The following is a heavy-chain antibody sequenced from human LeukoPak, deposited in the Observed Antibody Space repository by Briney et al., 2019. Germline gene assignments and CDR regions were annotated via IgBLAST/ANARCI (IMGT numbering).Heavy chain of an antibody. CDR2: INHSGST. CDR3: ARDSGYDDY. V-gene: IGHV4-34*01. D-gene: IGHD3-22*01. J-gene: IGHJ4*02. Sequence: NPSESLSLSCAVNGGTFSGYDWSWIRQAPGKGMEWIGEINHSGSTNYNPSLKSRVTISVDTSKNQFSLKLSSVTAADTAVYYCARDSGYDDYCGQGTLVTVS. CDR1: GGTFSGYD.